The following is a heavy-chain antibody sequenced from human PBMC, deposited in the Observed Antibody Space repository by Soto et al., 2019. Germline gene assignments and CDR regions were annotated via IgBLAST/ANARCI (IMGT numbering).Heavy chain of an antibody. V-gene: IGHV3-74*01. J-gene: IGHJ4*02. CDR2: INNDGSNT. CDR1: GFTFSSYW. D-gene: IGHD2-8*01. Sequence: PGGSLRLSCSASGFTFSSYWMHWVRQAPGKGLVWVSSINNDGSNTNYADSLRGRFTISRDIAKNTLYLQMNSLRAEDTAVYYCARGRGYCTNAVCRNHYFDYWGQGTPVTVSS. CDR3: ARGRGYCTNAVCRNHYFDY.